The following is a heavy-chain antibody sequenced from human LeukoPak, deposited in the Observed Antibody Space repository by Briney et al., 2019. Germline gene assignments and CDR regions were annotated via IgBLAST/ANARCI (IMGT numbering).Heavy chain of an antibody. D-gene: IGHD6-19*01. CDR3: ASTLPGIAEAPFDY. V-gene: IGHV4-39*01. Sequence: SETLSLTCTVSGGSISSSSYYWGWIRQPPGKGLEWIGSVYYSGSTYYNPSLKSRVTISVDTSKNQFSLKLSSVTAADTAVYYCASTLPGIAEAPFDYWGQGTLVTVSS. CDR2: VYYSGST. CDR1: GGSISSSSYY. J-gene: IGHJ4*02.